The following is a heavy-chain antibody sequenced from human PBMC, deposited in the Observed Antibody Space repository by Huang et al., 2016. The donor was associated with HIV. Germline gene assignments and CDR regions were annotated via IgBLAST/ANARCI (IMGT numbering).Heavy chain of an antibody. Sequence: QVQLVESGGGVVQPGRSLRLSCAASGFSFSNSGIHWVRQAPGKGLELVAVISYDGNKKYYADSVKGRFTISRDNSNNTLFLQMNSLRAEDTAVYYCGKEWTGSSGWFTLHYYYYGMDVWGQGTTVTVSS. D-gene: IGHD6-19*01. V-gene: IGHV3-30*18. CDR2: ISYDGNKK. CDR1: GFSFSNSG. J-gene: IGHJ6*02. CDR3: GKEWTGSSGWFTLHYYYYGMDV.